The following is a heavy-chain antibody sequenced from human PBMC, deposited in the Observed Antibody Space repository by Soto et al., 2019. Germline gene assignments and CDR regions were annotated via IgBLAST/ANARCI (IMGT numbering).Heavy chain of an antibody. CDR2: INWNGGST. Sequence: EVQLVESGGGVVRPGGSLRLSCAASGFTFDDYGMSWVRQAPGKGLEWVSGINWNGGSTGYADSVKGRFTISRDNAKNSLYLQMNRLRAEDTALYHCARTTIFGVVTLGFYMDVWGKGTTVTVSS. J-gene: IGHJ6*03. V-gene: IGHV3-20*01. CDR3: ARTTIFGVVTLGFYMDV. CDR1: GFTFDDYG. D-gene: IGHD3-3*01.